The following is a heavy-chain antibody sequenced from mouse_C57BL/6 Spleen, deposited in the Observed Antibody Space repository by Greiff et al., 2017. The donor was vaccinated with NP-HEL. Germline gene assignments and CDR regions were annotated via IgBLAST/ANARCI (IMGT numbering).Heavy chain of an antibody. CDR1: GYAFTNYL. CDR3: ARRGAGTDFDY. CDR2: INPGSGGT. D-gene: IGHD4-1*01. Sequence: QVQLKESGAELVRPGTSVKVSCKASGYAFTNYLIEWVKQRPGQGLEWIGVINPGSGGTNYNEKFKGKATLTADKSSSTAYMQLSSLTSEDSAVYFCARRGAGTDFDYWGQGTTLTVSS. J-gene: IGHJ2*01. V-gene: IGHV1-54*01.